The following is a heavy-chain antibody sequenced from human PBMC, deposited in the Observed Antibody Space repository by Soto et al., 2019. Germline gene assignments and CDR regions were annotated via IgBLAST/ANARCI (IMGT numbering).Heavy chain of an antibody. CDR2: IWYDGSNK. V-gene: IGHV3-33*01. Sequence: GGSLRLSCAASGFTFSSYGMHWVRQAPGKGLEWVAVIWYDGSNKYYADSVKGQFTISRDNSKNTLYLQMNSLRAEDTAVYYCARDDWGYCSGGSCHDFAFDIWGQGTMVTVSS. J-gene: IGHJ3*02. D-gene: IGHD2-15*01. CDR3: ARDDWGYCSGGSCHDFAFDI. CDR1: GFTFSSYG.